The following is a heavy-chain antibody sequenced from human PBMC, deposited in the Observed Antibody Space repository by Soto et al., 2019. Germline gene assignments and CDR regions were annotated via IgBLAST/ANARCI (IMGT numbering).Heavy chain of an antibody. V-gene: IGHV3-72*01. Sequence: GGSLRLSCAGSGFTLSDRYIDWVRQAPGKGLEWVGRSRDKAQGYSTAYAASVEGRFTTSRDNAKNSLYLQMNSLRDEDTAVYYCARSPFPYPGNFDYWGQGTLVTASS. CDR2: SRDKAQGYST. CDR3: ARSPFPYPGNFDY. J-gene: IGHJ4*02. CDR1: GFTLSDRY.